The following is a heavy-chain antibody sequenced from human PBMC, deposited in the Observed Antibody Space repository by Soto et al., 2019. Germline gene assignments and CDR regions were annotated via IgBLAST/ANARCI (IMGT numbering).Heavy chain of an antibody. J-gene: IGHJ4*02. V-gene: IGHV4-59*01. D-gene: IGHD2-21*02. CDR2: IYYTGSI. Sequence: PSETLSLTCTVSGGSISGYYWNWIRQPPGKGLEWITYIYYTGSINYNPSLKSRVTISVDTSKNQFSLKLSSVTAADTAVYYCARGGVTFDSWGRGTPVTVSS. CDR1: GGSISGYY. CDR3: ARGGVTFDS.